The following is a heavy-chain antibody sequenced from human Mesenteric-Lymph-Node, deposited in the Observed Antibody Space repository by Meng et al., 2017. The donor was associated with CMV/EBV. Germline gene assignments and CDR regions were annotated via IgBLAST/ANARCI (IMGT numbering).Heavy chain of an antibody. D-gene: IGHD1-26*01. V-gene: IGHV4-38-2*02. J-gene: IGHJ3*02. CDR3: ARSGYSGSPKVAFDI. CDR2: IYHTGST. CDR1: GYFISSGYY. Sequence: SETLSLTCSVSGYFISSGYYWGWIRQPPGKGLEWIGSIYHTGSTSHNPILESRVTISVDTSKNQFSLKLRSVTAADTAVYHCARSGYSGSPKVAFDIWGQGTMVTVSS.